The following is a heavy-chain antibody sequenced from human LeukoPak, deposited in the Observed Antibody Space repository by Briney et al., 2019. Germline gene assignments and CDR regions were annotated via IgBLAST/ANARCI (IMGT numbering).Heavy chain of an antibody. CDR3: AKDRLPGTDLYGMDV. D-gene: IGHD1-7*01. CDR1: GFTFSSYA. V-gene: IGHV3-23*01. CDR2: ISSGGGNS. J-gene: IGHJ6*02. Sequence: GGSLRLSCAASGFTFSSYAMSWVRQAPGKGLEWVSAISSGGGNSYYADSVEGRFTISRDNSENTLSLQMNSLRAEDTAVYYCAKDRLPGTDLYGMDVWGQGTTVTVSS.